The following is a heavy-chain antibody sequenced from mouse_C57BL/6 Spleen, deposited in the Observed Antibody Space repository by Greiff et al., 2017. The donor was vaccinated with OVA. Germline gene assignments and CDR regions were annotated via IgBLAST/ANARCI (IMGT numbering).Heavy chain of an antibody. CDR3: TREGDYGSSYIDY. V-gene: IGHV5-9-1*02. Sequence: EVQGLESGEGLVKPGASLKLSCAASGYTFTSYAMSWVRQTPEKRLEWIAYISSGGGYTYYADNVKGRFTMPRDNAWNTRYLQMSSLKSEDTAMDYCTREGDYGSSYIDYWGQGTTLTVSS. D-gene: IGHD1-1*01. CDR2: ISSGGGYT. J-gene: IGHJ2*01. CDR1: GYTFTSYA.